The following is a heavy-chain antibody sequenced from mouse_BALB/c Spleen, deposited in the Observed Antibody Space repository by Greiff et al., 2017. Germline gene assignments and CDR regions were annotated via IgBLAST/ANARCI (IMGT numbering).Heavy chain of an antibody. CDR2: ILPGSGST. Sequence: VMLVESGAELMKPGASVKISCKATGYTFSSYWMEWVQQRPGHGLEWIGEILPGSGSTNYNEKFKGKTTFTADTSSNTAYMQLSSLTSEDSAVYYCARGGYDGGYAMDYWGQGTSVTVSA. V-gene: IGHV1-9*01. CDR3: ARGGYDGGYAMDY. J-gene: IGHJ4*01. CDR1: GYTFSSYW. D-gene: IGHD2-2*01.